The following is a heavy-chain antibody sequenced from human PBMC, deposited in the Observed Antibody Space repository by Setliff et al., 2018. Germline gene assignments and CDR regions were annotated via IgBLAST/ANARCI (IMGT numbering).Heavy chain of an antibody. V-gene: IGHV1-69*13. J-gene: IGHJ6*02. D-gene: IGHD3-22*01. CDR3: ASDSVEQRLLIYYYGMDV. Sequence: ASVTVSCKASVCTFSSYAISWVRQAPGQGLEWMGGIIPIFGTANYAQKFQGRVTITADESTSTAYMELSSLRSEDTAVYYCASDSVEQRLLIYYYGMDVWGQGTTVTVSS. CDR2: IIPIFGTA. CDR1: VCTFSSYA.